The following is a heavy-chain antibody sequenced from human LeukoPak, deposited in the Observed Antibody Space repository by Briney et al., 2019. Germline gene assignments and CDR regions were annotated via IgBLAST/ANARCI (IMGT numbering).Heavy chain of an antibody. D-gene: IGHD2-8*02. CDR3: ARDIDPDTGGYPGAVFGY. V-gene: IGHV3-23*01. CDR2: INGDGGST. J-gene: IGHJ4*02. Sequence: GGSLRLSCAASGFTFSNYAMSWVRQAPGKGLEWVATINGDGGSTYDADSVMGRFTISRDNSKNTLYLQMNSLRGEDAALYYCARDIDPDTGGYPGAVFGYWGQGTLITVSS. CDR1: GFTFSNYA.